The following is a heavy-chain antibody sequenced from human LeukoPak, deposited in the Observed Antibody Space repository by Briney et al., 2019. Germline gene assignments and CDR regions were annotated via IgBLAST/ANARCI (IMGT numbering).Heavy chain of an antibody. CDR3: ARQGGLVRSFDY. J-gene: IGHJ4*02. Sequence: PGGSLRLSCAASGFTFSSYSMNWVRQAPGKGLEWVSSISSSSSYIYYADSVKGRFTISRDNAKNSLYLQMNSLRAEDTAVYYCARQGGLVRSFDYWGQGTLVTVSS. D-gene: IGHD3-16*01. V-gene: IGHV3-21*01. CDR2: ISSSSSYI. CDR1: GFTFSSYS.